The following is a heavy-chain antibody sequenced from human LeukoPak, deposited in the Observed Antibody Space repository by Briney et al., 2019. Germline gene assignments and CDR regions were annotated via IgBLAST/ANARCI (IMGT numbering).Heavy chain of an antibody. CDR3: AREPIVGAQRL. Sequence: GGSLRLSCAASGFTFSTYSMNWVRQAPGKGLEWVSSISSSSSYIYYADSVKGRFTISRDNAENSLYLQMNSLRAEDTAVYYCAREPIVGAQRLWGQGTLVTVSS. V-gene: IGHV3-21*06. J-gene: IGHJ4*02. CDR2: ISSSSSYI. D-gene: IGHD1-26*01. CDR1: GFTFSTYS.